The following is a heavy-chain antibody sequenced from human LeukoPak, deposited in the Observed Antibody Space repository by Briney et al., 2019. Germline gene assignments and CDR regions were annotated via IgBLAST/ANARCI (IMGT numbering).Heavy chain of an antibody. CDR2: IYYSGST. Sequence: PSEALSLTCTVSGGSISSYYWSWIRQPPGKGLEWIGYIYYSGSTNYNPSLKSRVTISVDTSKNQFSLKLSSVTAADTAVYYCARASSSWYPFEYWGQGTLVTVSS. V-gene: IGHV4-59*01. CDR3: ARASSSWYPFEY. CDR1: GGSISSYY. J-gene: IGHJ4*02. D-gene: IGHD6-13*01.